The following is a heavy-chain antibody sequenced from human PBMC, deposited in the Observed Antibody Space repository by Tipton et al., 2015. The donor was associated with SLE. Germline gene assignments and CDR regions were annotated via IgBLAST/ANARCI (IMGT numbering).Heavy chain of an antibody. V-gene: IGHV5-10-1*04. CDR2: IDPSDSYT. Sequence: QLVQSGAEVKKPGESLKISCKGSGYSFTSYWITWVRQMPGKGLEWMGRIDPSDSYTNYSPSFQGQVTISVDRSISTAYLQWSSLKASDTAMYYCARRARDFYYYLDVWGKGTTVPVSS. CDR1: GYSFTSYW. CDR3: ARRARDFYYYLDV. J-gene: IGHJ6*03.